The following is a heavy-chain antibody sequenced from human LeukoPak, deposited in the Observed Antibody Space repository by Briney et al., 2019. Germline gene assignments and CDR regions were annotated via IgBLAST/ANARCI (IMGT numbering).Heavy chain of an antibody. CDR1: GGSFSSSSYY. CDR3: ARRGVARAYNWFDP. D-gene: IGHD3-10*01. J-gene: IGHJ5*02. CDR2: IYYSGNT. Sequence: SETLSLTCTVSGGSFSSSSYYWGWIRQPPGKGLEWIGSIYYSGNTYYNPSLKSRVTISVDTSKNQFSLKLSSVTAADTAVYYCARRGVARAYNWFDPWGQGTLVTVSS. V-gene: IGHV4-39*01.